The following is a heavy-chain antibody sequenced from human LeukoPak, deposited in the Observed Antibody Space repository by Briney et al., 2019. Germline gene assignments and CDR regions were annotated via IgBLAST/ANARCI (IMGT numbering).Heavy chain of an antibody. CDR3: AQLRNYDFWSGFDY. J-gene: IGHJ4*02. CDR2: IIPILGMA. V-gene: IGHV1-69*02. CDR1: GGTFSSYT. Sequence: SVKVSCKASGGTFSSYTISWVRQAPGQGLEWMGRIIPILGMANYAQKFQGRVTITADKSTSTAYMELSSLRSEDTAVYYCAQLRNYDFWSGFDYWGQGTLVTVSS. D-gene: IGHD3-3*01.